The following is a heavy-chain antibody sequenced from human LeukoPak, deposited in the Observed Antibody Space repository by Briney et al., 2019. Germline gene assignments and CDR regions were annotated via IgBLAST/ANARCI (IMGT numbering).Heavy chain of an antibody. Sequence: GGSLRLSCAASGFTFSSYSMNWVRQAPGKGLEWVSYISSGGSTTYYAGSVKGRFTVSRDNAKDSLYLQMNSLRAEDTAVYYCARDHMGYDYWGQGTLVTVSS. D-gene: IGHD1-26*01. CDR2: ISSGGSTT. V-gene: IGHV3-48*04. CDR3: ARDHMGYDY. J-gene: IGHJ4*02. CDR1: GFTFSSYS.